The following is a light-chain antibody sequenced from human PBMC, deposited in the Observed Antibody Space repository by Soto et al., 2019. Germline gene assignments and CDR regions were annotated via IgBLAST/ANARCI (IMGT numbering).Light chain of an antibody. Sequence: AIRMTQSPSSFSASTGDRVTITCRASQGISSYLAWYQQKPGKAPKILIYAASTLQSGVPSSFSGSRSETAFTLTISCLQCEDCATFYCQQSYSYPRTFGQGTKVEIK. CDR1: QGISSY. J-gene: IGKJ1*01. CDR2: AAS. V-gene: IGKV1-8*01. CDR3: QQSYSYPRT.